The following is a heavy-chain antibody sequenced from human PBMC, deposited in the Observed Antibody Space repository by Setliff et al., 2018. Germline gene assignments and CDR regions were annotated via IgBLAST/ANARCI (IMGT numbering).Heavy chain of an antibody. CDR2: INTNTGNP. CDR3: ARATRFGTIKYRGDYYMDV. Sequence: ASVKVSCKTSGYTFTTYAINWVRQAPGQGLEWMGWINTNTGNPTYAQDFTGRFVFSLDTSVSTAYLQISSLKAEDTAIYYCARATRFGTIKYRGDYYMDVWGKGTTVTVSS. D-gene: IGHD3-10*01. J-gene: IGHJ6*03. CDR1: GYTFTTYA. V-gene: IGHV7-4-1*02.